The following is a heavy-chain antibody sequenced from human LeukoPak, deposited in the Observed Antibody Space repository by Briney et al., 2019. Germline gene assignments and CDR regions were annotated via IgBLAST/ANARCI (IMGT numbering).Heavy chain of an antibody. CDR2: ISGGGGRT. J-gene: IGHJ4*02. V-gene: IGHV3-23*01. Sequence: GESLRLSCAASGFTLNSYAMSWVRQAPGKGLEWVSTISGGGGRTWYADSVKGRFTISSDNSKNMVDVQLNSLRAEDTAVYYCAKFRGSERTAIDSWGQGTLVTVSS. D-gene: IGHD1-1*01. CDR3: AKFRGSERTAIDS. CDR1: GFTLNSYA.